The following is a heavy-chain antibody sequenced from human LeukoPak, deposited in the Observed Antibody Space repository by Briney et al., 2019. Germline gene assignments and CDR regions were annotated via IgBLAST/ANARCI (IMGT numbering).Heavy chain of an antibody. D-gene: IGHD3-9*01. Sequence: PGGSLRLSCAASGFTFSDYYMSWIRQAPGKGLEWVSYISSSSSTIYYADSVKGRFTISRDNAKNSLYLQMNSLRAEDTAVYYCARAPAYYDILTGYYSGAFDIWGQGTMVTVSS. CDR2: ISSSSSTI. J-gene: IGHJ3*02. CDR3: ARAPAYYDILTGYYSGAFDI. CDR1: GFTFSDYY. V-gene: IGHV3-11*01.